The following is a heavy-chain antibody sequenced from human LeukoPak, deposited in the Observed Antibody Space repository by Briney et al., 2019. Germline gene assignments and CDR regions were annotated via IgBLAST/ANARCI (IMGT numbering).Heavy chain of an antibody. Sequence: PGGSLRLSCAASGFTFSSYSMNWVRQAPGKGLEWVSSISNSSSYIYYADSVKGRFTISRDNAKNSLYLQMNSLRAEDTAVYYCASGEYSGYDDDYWGQGTLVTVSS. J-gene: IGHJ4*02. V-gene: IGHV3-21*01. CDR3: ASGEYSGYDDDY. CDR2: ISNSSSYI. D-gene: IGHD5-12*01. CDR1: GFTFSSYS.